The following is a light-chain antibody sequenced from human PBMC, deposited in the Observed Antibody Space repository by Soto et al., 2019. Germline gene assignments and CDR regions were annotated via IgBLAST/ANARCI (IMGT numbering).Light chain of an antibody. J-gene: IGKJ4*01. CDR3: QQYGSSPLT. Sequence: EIVLTQSPGTLSLSPGERATLSCRASQSVSNSYLAWYQQKPGQAPRLLISGASSRATGIPDRFSGSGSGTDFPLTISRLEPEDFAVYYCQQYGSSPLTFGGGTKVEIK. CDR1: QSVSNSY. V-gene: IGKV3-20*01. CDR2: GAS.